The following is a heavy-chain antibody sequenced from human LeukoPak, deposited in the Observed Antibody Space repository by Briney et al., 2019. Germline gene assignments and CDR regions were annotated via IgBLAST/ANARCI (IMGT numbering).Heavy chain of an antibody. CDR2: INADSSTI. CDR3: VRDNSRGQSLGVIY. CDR1: GFSFSTHN. D-gene: IGHD3-22*01. J-gene: IGHJ4*02. Sequence: PGGSRRLSCAASGFSFSTHNMNWVRQAPGKGLQWISYINADSSTIQYADSVRGRFTTSRDNAKNSLYLQMNSLRAEDTAVYYCVRDNSRGQSLGVIYWGQGSLVTVSS. V-gene: IGHV3-48*01.